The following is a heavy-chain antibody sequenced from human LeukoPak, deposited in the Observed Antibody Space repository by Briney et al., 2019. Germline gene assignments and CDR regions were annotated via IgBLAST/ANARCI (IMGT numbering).Heavy chain of an antibody. CDR1: GGSISSGGYS. D-gene: IGHD5-24*01. CDR3: ASSRDGYNTSPAFLTR. V-gene: IGHV4-30-2*01. J-gene: IGHJ4*02. CDR2: IYHSGST. Sequence: SETLSLTCAVSGGSISSGGYSWSWIRQPPGKGLEWIGYIYHSGSTYYNPSLKSRVTISVDRSKNQFSLKLSSVTAADTAVYYCASSRDGYNTSPAFLTRWGQGTLVTVSS.